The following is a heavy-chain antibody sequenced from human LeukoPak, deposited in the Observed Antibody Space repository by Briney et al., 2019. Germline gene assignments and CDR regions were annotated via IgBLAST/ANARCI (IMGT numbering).Heavy chain of an antibody. D-gene: IGHD6-6*01. CDR2: IILILGIA. J-gene: IGHJ4*02. CDR1: GGTFTSYA. V-gene: IGHV1-69*04. Sequence: GASVKVSCKASGGTFTSYAISWVRQAPGQGLEWMGRIILILGIANYAQKFQGRVTITADKSTSTAYMGLSSLRSEDTAVYYCARDPGLLAACPYYFDGWGQGTLVTVPA. CDR3: ARDPGLLAACPYYFDG.